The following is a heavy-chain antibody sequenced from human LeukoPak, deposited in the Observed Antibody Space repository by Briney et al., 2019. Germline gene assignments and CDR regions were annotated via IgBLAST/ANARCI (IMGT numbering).Heavy chain of an antibody. CDR2: INPTGGST. Sequence: ASVKVSCKASGYTFTSYYIHWVRQAPGQGLEWMGIINPTGGSTIYAQGFQGRVTMTRDKSTSSVYMDLSTLTSEDTAVYYCARAEWSLGGHDAFDIWGQGTMVTVSS. D-gene: IGHD3-3*01. CDR1: GYTFTSYY. J-gene: IGHJ3*02. V-gene: IGHV1-46*01. CDR3: ARAEWSLGGHDAFDI.